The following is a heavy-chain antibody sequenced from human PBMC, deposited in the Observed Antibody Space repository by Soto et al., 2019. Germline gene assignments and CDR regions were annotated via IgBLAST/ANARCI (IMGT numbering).Heavy chain of an antibody. CDR3: ARHGTTSTIFGVVNPQNENYYYYGMDV. CDR1: GYSFTSYW. D-gene: IGHD3-3*01. V-gene: IGHV5-51*01. CDR2: IYPGDSDT. J-gene: IGHJ6*02. Sequence: GESLKISCKGSGYSFTSYWIGWVRQMPGKGLEWMGIIYPGDSDTRYSPSFQGQVTISADKSISTAYLQWSSLKASDTAMYYCARHGTTSTIFGVVNPQNENYYYYGMDVWGQGTTVTVSS.